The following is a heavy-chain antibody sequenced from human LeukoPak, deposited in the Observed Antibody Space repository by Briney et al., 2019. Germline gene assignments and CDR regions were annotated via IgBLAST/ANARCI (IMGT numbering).Heavy chain of an antibody. Sequence: PSETLSLTCAVSGGSISSSNWWSWVRQPPGKGLEWIGRIYTSGSTNYNPSLKSRVTISVDTSKNQFSLKLSSVTAADTAVYYCARVVVYYYYMDVWGKGTTVTVSS. J-gene: IGHJ6*03. CDR2: IYTSGST. V-gene: IGHV4-4*02. CDR1: GGSISSSNW. CDR3: ARVVVYYYYMDV.